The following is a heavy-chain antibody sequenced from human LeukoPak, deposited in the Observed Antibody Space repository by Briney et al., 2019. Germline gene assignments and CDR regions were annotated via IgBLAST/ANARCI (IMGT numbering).Heavy chain of an antibody. J-gene: IGHJ4*02. CDR2: YDPEKFRM. D-gene: IGHD3-10*01. V-gene: IGHV1-24*01. CDR3: AAVHMVPGVIIIEGTLDY. Sequence: ASVKVSCKVSGFPISELSMHWLRQAPGEGLEWLGGYDPEKFRMNYAQKFQDRVSIIEVTSTDTTYMEVSSLTPDDTAVYYCAAVHMVPGVIIIEGTLDYWGQGTQVTVSS. CDR1: GFPISELS.